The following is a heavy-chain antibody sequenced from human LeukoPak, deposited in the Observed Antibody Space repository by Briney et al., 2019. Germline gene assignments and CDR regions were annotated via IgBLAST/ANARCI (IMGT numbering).Heavy chain of an antibody. V-gene: IGHV4-59*01. CDR2: IYYNGNS. Sequence: SETLSLTCTVSGDSFNEYYWNWIRQPPGKGLEWIGYIYYNGNSNYSPSLKSRVTISVDTSKNQFSLRLNSVTAADTAMYYCAREKYGGSNDYWGQGTLVTVSS. J-gene: IGHJ4*02. D-gene: IGHD1-26*01. CDR1: GDSFNEYY. CDR3: AREKYGGSNDY.